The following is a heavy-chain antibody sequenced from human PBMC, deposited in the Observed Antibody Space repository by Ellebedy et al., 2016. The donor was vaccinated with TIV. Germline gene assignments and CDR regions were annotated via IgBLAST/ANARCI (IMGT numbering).Heavy chain of an antibody. D-gene: IGHD3-22*01. V-gene: IGHV3-23*01. CDR1: GFTFSTYG. J-gene: IGHJ6*02. CDR3: ARDANPYYDSSVLMDV. CDR2: ISGSGGTT. Sequence: GGSLRLSCAASGFTFSTYGMHWVRQAPGKGLEWVSAISGSGGTTYYTESVKGRFTISRDNAKNSLYLQMNSLRDEDTAVYYCARDANPYYDSSVLMDVWGQGTTVTVSS.